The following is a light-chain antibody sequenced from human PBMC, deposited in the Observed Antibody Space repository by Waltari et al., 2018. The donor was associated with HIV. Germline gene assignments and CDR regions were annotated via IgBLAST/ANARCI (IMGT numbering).Light chain of an antibody. V-gene: IGLV1-51*01. CDR3: GTWDSSLSAWV. Sequence: QSVLTQPPPVSAAPGQKVTISCSGRSPNIGKNYVCWYQQLPGTAPKLLIYDNNKRPSGIPDRFSGSKSGTSATLGITGLQTGDEADYYCGTWDSSLSAWVFGGGTKLTVL. J-gene: IGLJ3*02. CDR2: DNN. CDR1: SPNIGKNY.